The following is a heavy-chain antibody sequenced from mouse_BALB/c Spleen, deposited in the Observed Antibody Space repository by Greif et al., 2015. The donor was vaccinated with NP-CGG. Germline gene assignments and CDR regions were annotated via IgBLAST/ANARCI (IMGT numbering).Heavy chain of an antibody. D-gene: IGHD3-3*01. J-gene: IGHJ3*01. CDR2: INPGSGGT. V-gene: IGHV1-54*01. CDR1: GYAFTNYL. Sequence: QVQLKESGAELVRPGTSVKVSCKASGYAFTNYLIEWVKQRPGQGLEWIGVINPGSGGTNYNEKFKGKATLTADKSSSTAYMQLSSLTSDDSAVYFCASQGPHWFAYWGQGTLVTVSA. CDR3: ASQGPHWFAY.